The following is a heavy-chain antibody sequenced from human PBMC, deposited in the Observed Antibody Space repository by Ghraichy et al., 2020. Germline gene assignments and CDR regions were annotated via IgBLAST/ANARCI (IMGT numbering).Heavy chain of an antibody. Sequence: SQTLSLTCAISGDSVSNNNAAWNWIRQSPSRGLEWLGRTYYRSKWYNDYAVSVRSRITINPDTSKNQFSLQLNSVTPEDTSVYYCARDGKGVDVHYFDYWGQGTLVTVSS. CDR2: TYYRSKWYN. V-gene: IGHV6-1*01. D-gene: IGHD3-10*02. CDR1: GDSVSNNNAA. CDR3: ARDGKGVDVHYFDY. J-gene: IGHJ4*02.